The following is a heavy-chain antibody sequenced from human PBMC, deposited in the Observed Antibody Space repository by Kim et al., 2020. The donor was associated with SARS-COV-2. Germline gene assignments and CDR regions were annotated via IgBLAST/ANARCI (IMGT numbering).Heavy chain of an antibody. Sequence: SENYYVTCVKGRFTITRDNAKGLLYLQLNSLRAEDLGFYYCARLIFRGVDVWGQGTTVTVSS. CDR3: ARLIFRGVDV. D-gene: IGHD3-9*01. J-gene: IGHJ6*02. CDR2: SEN. V-gene: IGHV3-7*01.